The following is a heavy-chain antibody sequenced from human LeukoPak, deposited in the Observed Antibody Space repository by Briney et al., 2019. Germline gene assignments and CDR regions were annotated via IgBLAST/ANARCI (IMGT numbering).Heavy chain of an antibody. CDR1: GGSISSGGYY. V-gene: IGHV4-31*03. Sequence: SQTLSLTCTVSGGSISSGGYYWSWIRQHPGKGLEWIGYIYYSGGTYYNPSLKSRVTISVDTSKNQFSLKLSSVTAADTAVYYCARGRDYYDSSGYYYAFDYWGQGTLVTVSS. D-gene: IGHD3-22*01. J-gene: IGHJ4*02. CDR2: IYYSGGT. CDR3: ARGRDYYDSSGYYYAFDY.